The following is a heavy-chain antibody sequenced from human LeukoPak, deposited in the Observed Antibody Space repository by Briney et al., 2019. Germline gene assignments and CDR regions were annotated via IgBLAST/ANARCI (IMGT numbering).Heavy chain of an antibody. Sequence: SETLSLTCTVSGGSISSGDYCWNWIRQPPGEGLEWIGYMSNSGSTYYNPSLKSRVTVSVDTSKNQFSLRPSSVTAADTAVYYCARSAHSSGWYDYWGQGTLVTVSS. J-gene: IGHJ4*02. D-gene: IGHD6-19*01. CDR1: GGSISSGDYC. V-gene: IGHV4-30-4*08. CDR3: ARSAHSSGWYDY. CDR2: MSNSGST.